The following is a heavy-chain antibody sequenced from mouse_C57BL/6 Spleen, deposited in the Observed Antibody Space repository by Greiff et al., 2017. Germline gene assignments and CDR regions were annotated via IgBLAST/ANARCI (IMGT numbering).Heavy chain of an antibody. D-gene: IGHD1-1*01. CDR2: FYPGSGSI. V-gene: IGHV1-62-2*01. CDR1: GYTFTEYT. Sequence: LVKPGASVKLSCKASGYTFTEYTIHWVKQRSGQGLEWIGWFYPGSGSIKYNENFKDKATLTADKSSSTVYMELSRLTSEDSAVYFCARHEDYYGSSPRYFDVWGTGTTVTVSS. J-gene: IGHJ1*03. CDR3: ARHEDYYGSSPRYFDV.